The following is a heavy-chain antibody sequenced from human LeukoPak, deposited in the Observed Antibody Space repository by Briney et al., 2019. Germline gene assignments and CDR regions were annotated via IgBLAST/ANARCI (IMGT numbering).Heavy chain of an antibody. CDR1: GDSITNYF. J-gene: IGHJ4*02. CDR3: ARGRVAYSAYYFDY. V-gene: IGHV4-59*01. D-gene: IGHD2-15*01. Sequence: LETLSLTCTVSGDSITNYFWSWIRQPPGKGLEWIGYIYYTGNTNYKPSLKSRVTISVDTSTNQFSLRLRSVTAAATAVHYCARGRVAYSAYYFDYWGRGPLVTVSS. CDR2: IYYTGNT.